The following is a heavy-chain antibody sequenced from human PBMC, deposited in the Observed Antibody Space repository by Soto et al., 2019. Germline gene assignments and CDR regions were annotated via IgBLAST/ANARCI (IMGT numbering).Heavy chain of an antibody. CDR2: ISYDGSNK. D-gene: IGHD3-3*01. Sequence: GGSLRLSCAASGFTFSSYAMHWVRQAPGKGLEWVAVISYDGSNKYYADSVKGRFTISRDNSKNTLYLQMNSLRAEDTAVYYCARDRLVLRFLEWLLSAFDYWGQGTLVTVSS. J-gene: IGHJ4*02. V-gene: IGHV3-30-3*01. CDR3: ARDRLVLRFLEWLLSAFDY. CDR1: GFTFSSYA.